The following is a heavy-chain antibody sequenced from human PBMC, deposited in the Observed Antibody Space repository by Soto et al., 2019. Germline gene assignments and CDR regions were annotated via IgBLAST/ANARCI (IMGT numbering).Heavy chain of an antibody. CDR2: IRSKAYGGTT. V-gene: IGHV3-49*01. CDR1: GFTFGDYA. CDR3: AKENAFKFGN. J-gene: IGHJ4*02. Sequence: GGSLRLSCTASGFTFGDYAMSWFRQAPGKGLEWVGFIRSKAYGGTTEYAASVKGRFTISRDSSKNTLYLQMNSLRAEDTALYYCAKENAFKFGNWGQGTLVTVSS. D-gene: IGHD3-16*01.